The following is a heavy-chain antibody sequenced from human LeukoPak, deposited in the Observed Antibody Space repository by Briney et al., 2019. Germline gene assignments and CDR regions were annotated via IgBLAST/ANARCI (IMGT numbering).Heavy chain of an antibody. V-gene: IGHV3-23*01. CDR1: GFAVSSYA. CDR3: AKGSGSGWYGWFAP. CDR2: IEASGGAT. Sequence: GGSLRLSCAASGFAVSSYAMNWVRQAPGKGLEWVSSIEASGGATYYADSVKGRFTISRDNSKNTFYLQMNSLRAEDTAVYYCAKGSGSGWYGWFAPWGQGTLVTVS. D-gene: IGHD6-19*01. J-gene: IGHJ5*02.